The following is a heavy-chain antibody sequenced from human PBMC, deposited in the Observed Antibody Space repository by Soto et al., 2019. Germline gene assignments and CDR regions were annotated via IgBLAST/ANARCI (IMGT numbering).Heavy chain of an antibody. J-gene: IGHJ1*01. CDR3: ATDSCSGGSCYSRYFQH. Sequence: ASETLSLTCTVSGGSISSGGYYWSWIRQHPGKGLEWIGYIYYSGSTYYNPSLKSRVTISVDTSKNQFSLKLSSVTAADTAVYYCATDSCSGGSCYSRYFQHWGQGTMVTVYS. V-gene: IGHV4-31*03. D-gene: IGHD2-15*01. CDR1: GGSISSGGYY. CDR2: IYYSGST.